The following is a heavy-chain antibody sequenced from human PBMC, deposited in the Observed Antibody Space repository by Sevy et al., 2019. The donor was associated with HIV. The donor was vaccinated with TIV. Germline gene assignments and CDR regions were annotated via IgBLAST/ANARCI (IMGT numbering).Heavy chain of an antibody. D-gene: IGHD5-12*01. CDR1: GFTVSSNY. V-gene: IGHV3-53*01. Sequence: GGSLRLSCAASGFTVSSNYMSWVRQAPGKGLEWVSVIYSGGSTYYADSAKGRFTISRDNSKNTLYLQMNSPRAEDTAVYYCARGGHFVAYAFDIGGQGTMVTFSS. J-gene: IGHJ3*02. CDR3: ARGGHFVAYAFDI. CDR2: IYSGGST.